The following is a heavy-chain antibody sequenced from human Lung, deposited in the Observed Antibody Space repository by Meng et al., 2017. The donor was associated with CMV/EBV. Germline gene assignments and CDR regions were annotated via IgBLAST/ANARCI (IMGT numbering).Heavy chain of an antibody. CDR1: GYTFTHHG. D-gene: IGHD3-10*01. Sequence: VQLVQSGAEVKKPGASVRVSCKASGYTFTHHGISWIRSAPGQGLEWMGWISCYNGDTNYAQKLQGRVTMTTDTSTSTAYMELRNLRSDDTGVYYCAKGTPGRRYAENWGQGTLVTVSS. J-gene: IGHJ4*02. CDR3: AKGTPGRRYAEN. CDR2: ISCYNGDT. V-gene: IGHV1-18*01.